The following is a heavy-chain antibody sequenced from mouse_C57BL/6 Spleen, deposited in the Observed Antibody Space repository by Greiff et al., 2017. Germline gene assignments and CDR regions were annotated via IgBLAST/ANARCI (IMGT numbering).Heavy chain of an antibody. Sequence: EVKVEESGGGLVQPGGSLSLSCAASGFTFTDYYMSWVRQPPGKALEWLGFIRNKANGYTTEYSASVKGRFTISRDNSQIILYLQMNALRAEDSATYYCARYRRDYDGPYFGYWGQGATLSVSS. CDR1: GFTFTDYY. CDR3: ARYRRDYDGPYFGY. D-gene: IGHD2-4*01. CDR2: IRNKANGYTT. V-gene: IGHV7-3*01. J-gene: IGHJ2*01.